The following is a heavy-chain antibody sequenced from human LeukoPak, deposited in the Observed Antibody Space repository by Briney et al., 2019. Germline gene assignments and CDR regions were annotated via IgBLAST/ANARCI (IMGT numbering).Heavy chain of an antibody. Sequence: PSETLSLTCTVSGASISSYYWSWIRQPPGKGLEWIGYIYSSGSTNYNPSLKSRVTISVDRSKNQFSLKLSSVSAADTAVYYCARHVGGSGSPSGYWGQGTLVTVSS. CDR2: IYSSGST. CDR3: ARHVGGSGSPSGY. CDR1: GASISSYY. V-gene: IGHV4-59*08. D-gene: IGHD3-10*01. J-gene: IGHJ4*02.